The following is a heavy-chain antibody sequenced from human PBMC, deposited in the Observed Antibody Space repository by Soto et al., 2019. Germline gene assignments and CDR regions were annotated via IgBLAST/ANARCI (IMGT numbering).Heavy chain of an antibody. CDR3: ARTPSFRGRGGVSSYYSYTEV. CDR2: IYPGDSDT. V-gene: IGHV5-51*01. D-gene: IGHD2-15*01. Sequence: GKGLEWMGIIYPGDSDTRYSPSFQGQVTISADKSISTAYLQWSSLKASDTAMYYCARTPSFRGRGGVSSYYSYTEVWGKRTTVTVSS. J-gene: IGHJ6*03.